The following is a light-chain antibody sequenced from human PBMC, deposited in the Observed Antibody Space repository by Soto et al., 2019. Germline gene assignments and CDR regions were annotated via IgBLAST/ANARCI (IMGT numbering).Light chain of an antibody. Sequence: AIRMTQSPSSFSASTGDRVTITCRASQGISSYLAWYQQKPGKAPKLLIYAASTLQSWVPSRFSGSGSGTDSALTLSCLQSEECATYHCLQYYTYPYTLGQGKKLELK. CDR1: QGISSY. CDR2: AAS. V-gene: IGKV1-8*01. J-gene: IGKJ2*01. CDR3: LQYYTYPYT.